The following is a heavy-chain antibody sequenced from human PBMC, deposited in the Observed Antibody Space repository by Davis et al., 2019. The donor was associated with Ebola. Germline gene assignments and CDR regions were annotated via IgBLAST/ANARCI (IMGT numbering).Heavy chain of an antibody. CDR3: AREEASYYDILTGYSYYYYYGMDV. CDR2: INPNSGGT. CDR1: GYTFTGYY. J-gene: IGHJ6*02. Sequence: ASVTVSCKASGYTFTGYYMHWVRQAPGQGLEWMGWINPNSGGTNYAQTFQGWVTMTRDTSISTAYMELSRLRSDDTAVYYCAREEASYYDILTGYSYYYYYGMDVWGQGTTVTVSS. D-gene: IGHD3-9*01. V-gene: IGHV1-2*04.